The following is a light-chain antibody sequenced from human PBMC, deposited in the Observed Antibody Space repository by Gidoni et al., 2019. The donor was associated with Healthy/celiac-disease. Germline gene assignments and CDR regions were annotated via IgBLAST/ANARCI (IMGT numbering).Light chain of an antibody. J-gene: IGLJ1*01. CDR2: EVS. V-gene: IGLV2-14*01. CDR3: SSYTRSSTLV. CDR1: SSDVGGYNY. Sequence: QSALTQPASVAGSPGQSITISCTGSSSDVGGYNYVSWYQQHPGKAPKLMIYEVSNRPSGVSNRFSGSKSANTASLTISGLKAEDEADYYCSSYTRSSTLVFGTGTKVTVL.